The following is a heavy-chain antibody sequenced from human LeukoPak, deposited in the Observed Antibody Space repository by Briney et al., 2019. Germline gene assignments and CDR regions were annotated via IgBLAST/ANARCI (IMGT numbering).Heavy chain of an antibody. J-gene: IGHJ4*02. CDR3: TRDQKNY. V-gene: IGHV3-53*01. CDR1: EFTVSRNY. Sequence: PGGSLRLSCTASEFTVSRNYMLWVRQASGKGLEWVSLIFSNGDTHYADSVKGRFTISRDTSKNTVSLQMNSLRVEDTAMYYCTRDQKNYWGQGTLVTGSS. CDR2: IFSNGDT.